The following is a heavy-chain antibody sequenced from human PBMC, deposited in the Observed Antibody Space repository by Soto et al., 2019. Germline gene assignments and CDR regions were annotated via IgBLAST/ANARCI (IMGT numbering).Heavy chain of an antibody. CDR2: INPNSGGT. D-gene: IGHD3-3*01. Sequence: VSCKASGYTFTGYYMHWVRQAPGQGLECMGWINPNSGGTNYAQKFQGRVTMTRDTSISTAYMELSRLRSDDTAVYYCAREENVLRFLEWFNYYYYYGMDVWGQGTTVTVSS. CDR3: AREENVLRFLEWFNYYYYYGMDV. J-gene: IGHJ6*02. V-gene: IGHV1-2*02. CDR1: GYTFTGYY.